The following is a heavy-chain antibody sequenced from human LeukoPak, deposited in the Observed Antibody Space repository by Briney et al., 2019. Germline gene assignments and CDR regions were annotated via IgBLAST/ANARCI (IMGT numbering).Heavy chain of an antibody. Sequence: PSETLSLTCTVSGGSISSYYWSWIRQPPGKGLEWIGYIYYSGSTYYNPSLKSRVTISVDTSKNQFSLKLSSVTAADTAVYYCARDRGTYYYDSSGYYGAFDIWGQGTMVTVSS. CDR2: IYYSGST. CDR3: ARDRGTYYYDSSGYYGAFDI. CDR1: GGSISSYY. J-gene: IGHJ3*02. V-gene: IGHV4-59*12. D-gene: IGHD3-22*01.